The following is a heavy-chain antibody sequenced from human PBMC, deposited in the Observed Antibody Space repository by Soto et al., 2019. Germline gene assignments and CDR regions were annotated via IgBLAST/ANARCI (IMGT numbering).Heavy chain of an antibody. CDR2: IKGDGSEK. CDR1: GFTFTSYW. Sequence: PGGSLRLSCVASGFTFTSYWMSWVRQAPGKGLEWVATIKGDGSEKKYVDSVKGRFTISRDNAHNSVSLQMNSLRAEDTALYYCGRDEVRNGVGVWGQGTTVTVS. V-gene: IGHV3-7*01. CDR3: GRDEVRNGVGV. J-gene: IGHJ6*02.